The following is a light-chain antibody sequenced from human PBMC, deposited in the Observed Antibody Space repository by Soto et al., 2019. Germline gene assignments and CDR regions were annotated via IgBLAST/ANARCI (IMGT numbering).Light chain of an antibody. J-gene: IGLJ2*01. Sequence: QAVVTQKPSLTVSPGGTVTLTCASSTGAVTSGHFPNWFQQKPGQAPRALIYSTNNKHSWTPARFSGSLLGGKAALTLSGVQPEDEAEYYCLLYYVPTVVFGGGTKLTVL. V-gene: IGLV7-43*01. CDR1: TGAVTSGHF. CDR2: STN. CDR3: LLYYVPTVV.